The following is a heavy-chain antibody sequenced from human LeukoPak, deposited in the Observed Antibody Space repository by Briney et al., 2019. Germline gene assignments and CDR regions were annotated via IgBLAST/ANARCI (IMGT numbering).Heavy chain of an antibody. Sequence: GGSLRLSCVASEFTFSNYAMTWVRQAPGKGLEWVSSISGSGASTYYADSVKGRFTISRGNSKNTLYLQFNSLRAEDTAVYYCAKDKATVTAKGPFDYWGQGTLVTVYS. D-gene: IGHD4-23*01. V-gene: IGHV3-23*01. J-gene: IGHJ4*02. CDR2: ISGSGAST. CDR3: AKDKATVTAKGPFDY. CDR1: EFTFSNYA.